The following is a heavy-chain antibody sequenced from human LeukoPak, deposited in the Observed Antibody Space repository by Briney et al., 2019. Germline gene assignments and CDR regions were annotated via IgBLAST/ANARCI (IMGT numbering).Heavy chain of an antibody. CDR2: IYYSGST. CDR1: GGSISSSSYY. J-gene: IGHJ4*02. D-gene: IGHD3-3*01. CDR3: ARDLGDYWSGFRSYFFDY. Sequence: SETLSLTCTVPGGSISSSSYYWGWIRQPPGKGLEWIGSIYYSGSTYYNPSLKSRVTISVDTSKNQFSLKLSSVTAADTAVYYCARDLGDYWSGFRSYFFDYWGQGTLGTGSS. V-gene: IGHV4-39*07.